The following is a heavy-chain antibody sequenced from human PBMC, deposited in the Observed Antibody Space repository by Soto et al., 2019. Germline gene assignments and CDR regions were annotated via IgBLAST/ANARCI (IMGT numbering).Heavy chain of an antibody. D-gene: IGHD2-8*01. Sequence: VGSLRLSCAASGFAFQTYTMEWLRQPPGKGLEWVSSITISGNYIYYADSVKGRFTISRDNGRNSVYLQMNSLRAEDTAVYYCAKVGVLRTNFRWFDLWGQGTLVTVSS. J-gene: IGHJ5*02. CDR1: GFAFQTYT. CDR3: AKVGVLRTNFRWFDL. CDR2: ITISGNYI. V-gene: IGHV3-21*01.